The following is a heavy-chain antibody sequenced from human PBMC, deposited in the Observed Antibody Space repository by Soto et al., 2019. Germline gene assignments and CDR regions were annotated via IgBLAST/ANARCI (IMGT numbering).Heavy chain of an antibody. V-gene: IGHV3-33*01. J-gene: IGHJ3*02. D-gene: IGHD2-15*01. CDR2: IWYDGSNK. Sequence: GGSLRLSCAASGFTFSSYGMHWVRQAPGKGLEWVAVIWYDGSNKYYADSVKGRFTISRDNSKNTLYLQMNSLRAEDTAVYYCARDGGYCSCCSCYRCSRVLFDIWGQGTMVPVSS. CDR3: ARDGGYCSCCSCYRCSRVLFDI. CDR1: GFTFSSYG.